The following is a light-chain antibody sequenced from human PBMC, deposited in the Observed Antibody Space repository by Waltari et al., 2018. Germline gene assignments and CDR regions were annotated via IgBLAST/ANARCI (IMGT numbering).Light chain of an antibody. Sequence: EIVVTQSPATLSVSPGERATLSCRASQSVGSNLAWYQQKPGQAPRLLTYGASTRATGIPARFSGSGSGTEFILTISSLQSEDFAVYYCQRYSNWPPEYTFGQGTKLEIK. V-gene: IGKV3-15*01. CDR1: QSVGSN. CDR3: QRYSNWPPEYT. CDR2: GAS. J-gene: IGKJ2*01.